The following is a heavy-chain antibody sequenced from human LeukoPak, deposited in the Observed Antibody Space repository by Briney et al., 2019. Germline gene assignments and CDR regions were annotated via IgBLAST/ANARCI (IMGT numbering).Heavy chain of an antibody. CDR2: ISGSGGST. CDR3: ARIITSSSWYGYYYYYGMDV. D-gene: IGHD6-13*01. V-gene: IGHV3-23*01. Sequence: GGSLRLSCAASGFTFSSYAMSWVRQAPGKGLEWVSAISGSGGSTYYADSVKGRFTISRDNSKNTLYLQMNSLRAEDTAVYYCARIITSSSWYGYYYYYGMDVWGQGTTVTVSS. J-gene: IGHJ6*02. CDR1: GFTFSSYA.